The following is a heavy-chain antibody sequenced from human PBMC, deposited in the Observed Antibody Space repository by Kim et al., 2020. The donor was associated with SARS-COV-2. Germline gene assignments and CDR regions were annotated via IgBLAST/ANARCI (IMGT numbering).Heavy chain of an antibody. Sequence: ASVKVSCKASGDSFTTFSMNWVRQAPGQRLEWMGWIHAVNGNTEYAGSFHGRITISKDTSAETVYMELTNLTSTDTAMYYCTKDLAYGDLAFGAWGQGTLVSVSS. CDR3: TKDLAYGDLAFGA. J-gene: IGHJ5*02. CDR1: GDSFTTFS. D-gene: IGHD3-16*01. V-gene: IGHV1-3*01. CDR2: IHAVNGNT.